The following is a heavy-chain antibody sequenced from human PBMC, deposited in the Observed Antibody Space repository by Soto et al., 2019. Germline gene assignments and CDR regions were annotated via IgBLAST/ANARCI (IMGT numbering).Heavy chain of an antibody. V-gene: IGHV4-31*03. CDR3: ARDLRYGSGSYYTHSYFDY. J-gene: IGHJ4*02. CDR1: GGSISSGGYY. Sequence: LSLTCTVSGGSISSGGYYWSWIRQHPGKGLEWIGYIYYSGSTYYNPSLKSRVTISVDTSKNQFSLKLSSVTAADTAVYYCARDLRYGSGSYYTHSYFDYWGQGTLVTVSS. CDR2: IYYSGST. D-gene: IGHD3-10*01.